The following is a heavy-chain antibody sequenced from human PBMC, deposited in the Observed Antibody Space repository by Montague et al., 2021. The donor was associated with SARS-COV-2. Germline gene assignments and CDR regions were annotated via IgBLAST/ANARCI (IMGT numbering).Heavy chain of an antibody. D-gene: IGHD3-16*01. CDR2: IYYSGST. V-gene: IGHV4-59*01. Sequence: SETLSLTCTVSGGSISSNYWNWIRQPPGRGLEWIGYIYYSGSTNYNPSLESRVTISADKSKNHFSLKLRSVTAADTAVYYCAREIWGPDYLDYWGQGTLVTVSS. J-gene: IGHJ4*02. CDR3: AREIWGPDYLDY. CDR1: GGSISSNY.